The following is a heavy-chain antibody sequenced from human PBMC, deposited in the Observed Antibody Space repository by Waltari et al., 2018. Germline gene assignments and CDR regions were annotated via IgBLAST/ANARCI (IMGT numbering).Heavy chain of an antibody. J-gene: IGHJ5*02. CDR2: IIPILGIE. Sequence: QVQLVQSGAEVKKPGSSVKVSCKASGGTFSSYTISWVRQATGQGHEWMGRIIPILGIENYAQKVQGRVTITADKSTGPAYMKRSSMRSEDTAVYYCARGWDIVVVPAAIGWFDPWGQGTLVTVSS. V-gene: IGHV1-69*02. D-gene: IGHD2-2*01. CDR1: GGTFSSYT. CDR3: ARGWDIVVVPAAIGWFDP.